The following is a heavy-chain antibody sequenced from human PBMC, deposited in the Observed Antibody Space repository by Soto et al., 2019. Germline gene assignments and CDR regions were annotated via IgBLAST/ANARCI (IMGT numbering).Heavy chain of an antibody. CDR3: ARDEIAAAGTDYYYGMDV. CDR1: GFTITDYY. V-gene: IGHV3-11*04. Sequence: GGSLRLSCGASGFTITDYYMSWIRQAPGKGLEWVSHISSVGTTTYYADSVKGRFTISRDNSKNTLYLQMNSLRAEDTAVYYCARDEIAAAGTDYYYGMDVWGQGTTVTVSS. D-gene: IGHD6-13*01. J-gene: IGHJ6*02. CDR2: ISSVGTTT.